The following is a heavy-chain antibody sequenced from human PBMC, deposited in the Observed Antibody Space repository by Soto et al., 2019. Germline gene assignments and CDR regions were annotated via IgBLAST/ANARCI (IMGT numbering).Heavy chain of an antibody. Sequence: HPGGSLRLSCTASGFTFGDYAMSWFRQAPGKRLEWVGFIRSKAYGGTTEYAASVKGRFTISRDDSKSIAYLQMNSLKTEDTAVYYCTTGWLQLRLFHAFDYWGQGTLVTVSS. D-gene: IGHD5-12*01. V-gene: IGHV3-49*03. J-gene: IGHJ4*02. CDR1: GFTFGDYA. CDR2: IRSKAYGGTT. CDR3: TTGWLQLRLFHAFDY.